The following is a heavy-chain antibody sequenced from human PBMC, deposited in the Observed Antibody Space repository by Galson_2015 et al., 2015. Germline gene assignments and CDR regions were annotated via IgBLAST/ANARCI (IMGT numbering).Heavy chain of an antibody. CDR1: GFTFSNYW. D-gene: IGHD1-26*01. CDR2: INQDGYEK. Sequence: SLRLSCAASGFTFSNYWMSWVRQAPGKGLEWVANINQDGYEKYYVDSVKGRFTISRDNAKNSLYLQLNSLRAEDTAVYYCASGDIGSYFLFGVWGQGTLVTVSS. CDR3: ASGDIGSYFLFGV. V-gene: IGHV3-7*05. J-gene: IGHJ4*02.